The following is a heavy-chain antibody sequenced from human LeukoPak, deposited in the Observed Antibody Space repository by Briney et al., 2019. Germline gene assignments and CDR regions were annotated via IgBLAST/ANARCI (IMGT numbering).Heavy chain of an antibody. J-gene: IGHJ4*02. CDR3: ARLEDYYGSGSYRGGIDY. Sequence: PSGTLSLTCTVSGGSISSYYWSWLRQPPGKGLEWLGYIYYSGSTNYDPSLKSRVTISVDTSKNQFSLKLSSVTAADTAVYYCARLEDYYGSGSYRGGIDYWGQGTLVTVSS. CDR2: IYYSGST. D-gene: IGHD3-10*01. CDR1: GGSISSYY. V-gene: IGHV4-59*08.